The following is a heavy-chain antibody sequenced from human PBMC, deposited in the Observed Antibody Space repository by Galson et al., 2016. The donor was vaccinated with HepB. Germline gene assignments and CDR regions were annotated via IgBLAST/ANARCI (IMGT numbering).Heavy chain of an antibody. J-gene: IGHJ6*02. CDR2: IYYSGST. V-gene: IGHV4-39*01. Sequence: SETLSLTCSVSGGSISISSYYWGWIRQPPGKGLEWIGSIYYSGSTYYNPSLKSRVTISGDTSKNQFSLKLSSVTSADTAVYYCARLGSGGVWLHYYQYYAMDVWGPGTTVTVSS. CDR3: ARLGSGGVWLHYYQYYAMDV. CDR1: GGSISISSYY. D-gene: IGHD2-21*02.